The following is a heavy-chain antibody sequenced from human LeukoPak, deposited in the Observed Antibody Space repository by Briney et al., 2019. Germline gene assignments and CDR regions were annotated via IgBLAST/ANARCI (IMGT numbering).Heavy chain of an antibody. CDR2: IIPIFDTA. J-gene: IGHJ4*02. Sequence: SVKVSCKASGGTFSSYAISWVRQAPGQGLEWMGGIIPIFDTANYAQKFQGRVTITADESTSTAYMELSSLRSEDTAVYYCARDSAMTYGGNSGSYFDYWGQGTLVTVSS. CDR3: ARDSAMTYGGNSGSYFDY. V-gene: IGHV1-69*13. CDR1: GGTFSSYA. D-gene: IGHD4-23*01.